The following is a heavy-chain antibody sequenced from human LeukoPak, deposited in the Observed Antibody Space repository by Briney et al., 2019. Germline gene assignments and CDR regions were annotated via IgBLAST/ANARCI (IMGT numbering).Heavy chain of an antibody. Sequence: KPSETLSLTCTVSGGSVSSTTYYWSWIRQPPGKGLEWIASINYSGSTYYNPSLKSRVTISVDTSKNQFSLKLSSVTAADTAVYYCARSSASGYDFVSPLDYWGQGTLVTVSS. J-gene: IGHJ4*02. V-gene: IGHV4-39*07. D-gene: IGHD5-12*01. CDR1: GGSVSSTTYY. CDR3: ARSSASGYDFVSPLDY. CDR2: INYSGST.